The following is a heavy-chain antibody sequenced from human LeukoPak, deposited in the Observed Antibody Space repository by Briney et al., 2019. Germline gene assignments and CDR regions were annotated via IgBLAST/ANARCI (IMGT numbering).Heavy chain of an antibody. CDR1: GYTFTSYY. CDR2: INPSGGST. Sequence: ASVKVSCKASGYTFTSYYMHWVRQAPGQVLVWMGIINPSGGSTSYAQKFQGRVTMTRDTSTSTVYMELSSLRSEDTAVYYCARDAGYGSGSYYLSPPHYFDYWGQGTLVTVSS. J-gene: IGHJ4*02. D-gene: IGHD3-10*01. V-gene: IGHV1-46*01. CDR3: ARDAGYGSGSYYLSPPHYFDY.